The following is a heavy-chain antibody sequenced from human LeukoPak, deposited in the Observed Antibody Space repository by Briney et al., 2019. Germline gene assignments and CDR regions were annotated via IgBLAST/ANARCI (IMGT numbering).Heavy chain of an antibody. CDR1: GFIFTSHT. CDR3: ARHSCVDSNCFYYLDS. D-gene: IGHD4-11*01. CDR2: ISGASGHI. J-gene: IGHJ4*02. V-gene: IGHV3-21*01. Sequence: GGSLRLSCAASGFIFTSHTMTWVRQTPGKGLEWVSSISGASGHIYYADSVKGRFTISRDNAENSLFLQMSSLRVEGTAVYYCARHSCVDSNCFYYLDSWGQGTLVTVSS.